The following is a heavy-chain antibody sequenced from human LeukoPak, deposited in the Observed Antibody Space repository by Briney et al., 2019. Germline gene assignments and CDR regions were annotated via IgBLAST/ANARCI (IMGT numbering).Heavy chain of an antibody. Sequence: SETLSLTCSVSGGFNTHYYWSWIRQPPGKGLEWIGYIYHSGSTNYNPSLKSRVTISVDTSKNQFSLKLSSVTAADTAVYYCAREYCSSTSCYEWNWFDPWGQGTLVTVSS. CDR3: AREYCSSTSCYEWNWFDP. V-gene: IGHV4-59*12. CDR2: IYHSGST. CDR1: GGFNTHYY. J-gene: IGHJ5*02. D-gene: IGHD2-2*01.